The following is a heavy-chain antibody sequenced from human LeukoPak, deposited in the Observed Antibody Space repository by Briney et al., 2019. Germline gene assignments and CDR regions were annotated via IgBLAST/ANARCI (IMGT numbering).Heavy chain of an antibody. CDR3: ARGTYYDFWSGYWGSSTIDY. D-gene: IGHD3-3*01. CDR2: INPSGGST. J-gene: IGHJ4*02. Sequence: ASVKVSCKASGYTFTSYYMHWVRQAPGQGLEWMGVINPSGGSTTYAQKFQDRVTVTRDTSTRTVYMELSSLRSEDTAVYYCARGTYYDFWSGYWGSSTIDYWGQGTLVTVSS. V-gene: IGHV1-46*01. CDR1: GYTFTSYY.